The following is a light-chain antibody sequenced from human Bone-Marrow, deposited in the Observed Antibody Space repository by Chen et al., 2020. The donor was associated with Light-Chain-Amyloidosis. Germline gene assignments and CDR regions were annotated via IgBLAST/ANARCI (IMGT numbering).Light chain of an antibody. Sequence: QSVLTQPPSASGTPGQRVTISCSGNSSNVGGITVNWYPQVPGTDPKLLIYSNNKRPSGVPDRLSCANSGTSASLATSGLQSEDEADYYCAHWYDSMMGRLFGGGTKLTVL. CDR1: SSNVGGIT. J-gene: IGLJ3*02. V-gene: IGLV1-44*01. CDR3: AHWYDSMMGRL. CDR2: SNN.